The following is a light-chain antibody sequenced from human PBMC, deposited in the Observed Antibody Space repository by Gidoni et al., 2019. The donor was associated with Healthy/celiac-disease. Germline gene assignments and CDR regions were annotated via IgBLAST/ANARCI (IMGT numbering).Light chain of an antibody. CDR1: SSDVGGYNY. Sequence: QSALTQPASVSGSPAQSITISCTGTSSDVGGYNYVSWYHQHPGKAPKLMIYDVSNRPSGVSNRFSGSKSGNTASLTISGLQAEDEADYYCSSYTSSSTLVFGGGTKLTVL. V-gene: IGLV2-14*01. CDR3: SSYTSSSTLV. CDR2: DVS. J-gene: IGLJ2*01.